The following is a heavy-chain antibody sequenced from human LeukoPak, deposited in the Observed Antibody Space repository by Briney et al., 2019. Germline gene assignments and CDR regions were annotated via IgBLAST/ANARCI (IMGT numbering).Heavy chain of an antibody. CDR1: GGTFSSYA. CDR2: IIPIFGTS. Sequence: SVKVSCKASGGTFSSYAISGVRQAPGQGLEWMGGIIPIFGTSNYAQKFQGRVTITADESTSTAYMELSSLRSEDTAVYYCARVRGKYCSSTSCYSFDYWGQGTLVTVSS. D-gene: IGHD2-2*01. CDR3: ARVRGKYCSSTSCYSFDY. J-gene: IGHJ4*02. V-gene: IGHV1-69*13.